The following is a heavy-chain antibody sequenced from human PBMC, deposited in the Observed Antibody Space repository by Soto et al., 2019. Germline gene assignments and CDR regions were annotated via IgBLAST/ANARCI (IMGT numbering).Heavy chain of an antibody. J-gene: IGHJ4*02. V-gene: IGHV4-30-2*01. CDR1: GGSISSGDYS. D-gene: IGHD3-22*01. Sequence: PSETLSLTCAVSGGSISSGDYSWNWIRQPPGKGLEWIGYIYYGGSTYYNPSLQSRVTMSVDRSRNQFSLKLNSVTAADTAVYYCARVRREYDNSGPVDYWGQGILVTVSS. CDR2: IYYGGST. CDR3: ARVRREYDNSGPVDY.